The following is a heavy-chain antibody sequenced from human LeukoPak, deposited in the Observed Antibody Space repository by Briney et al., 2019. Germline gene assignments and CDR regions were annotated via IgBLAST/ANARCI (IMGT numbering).Heavy chain of an antibody. Sequence: GRSLRLSCGASGFTLTSYGMHWVRQAPGKGLEWVAVLSHDGNFIDYAASVKGRFTISRDSSKNTLYLQMNSLRAEDTAVYYCAIGSYCSGGSCYPLFDYWGRGTLVTASS. D-gene: IGHD2-15*01. CDR2: LSHDGNFI. CDR3: AIGSYCSGGSCYPLFDY. V-gene: IGHV3-33*01. J-gene: IGHJ4*02. CDR1: GFTLTSYG.